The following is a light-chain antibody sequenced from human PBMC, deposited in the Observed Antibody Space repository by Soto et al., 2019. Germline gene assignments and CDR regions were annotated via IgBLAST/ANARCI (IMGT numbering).Light chain of an antibody. CDR2: EVS. Sequence: QSALTQPASVSGSPGQSITISCTGTSSDVGGYNYVSWYQQHPGKAPKLMIYEVSNRPSGVSNRFSGSKSGNTASLTISGLQAEDEGDYYCSSYTSSSTLEVVFGGGTKVTVL. CDR3: SSYTSSSTLEVV. J-gene: IGLJ2*01. CDR1: SSDVGGYNY. V-gene: IGLV2-14*01.